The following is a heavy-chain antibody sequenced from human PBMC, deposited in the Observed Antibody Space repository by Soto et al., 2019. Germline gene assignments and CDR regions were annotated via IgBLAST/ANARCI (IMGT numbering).Heavy chain of an antibody. V-gene: IGHV3-23*01. J-gene: IGHJ3*02. CDR3: ATNTMAVAVTKAFDI. D-gene: IGHD6-19*01. CDR2: ITGSGGNT. CDR1: GFTFSSYA. Sequence: EVQLLESGGGLVQPGGSPKVSCAASGFTFSSYAMSWVRQAPGKGLQWVSSITGSGGNTYYADSVKGRFTISRDNSKNTLYLQMNSLRAEDTAVYYCATNTMAVAVTKAFDIWGQGTMVIVSS.